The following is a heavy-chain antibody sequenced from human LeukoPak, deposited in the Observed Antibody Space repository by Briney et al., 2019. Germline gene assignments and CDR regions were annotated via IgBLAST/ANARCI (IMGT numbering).Heavy chain of an antibody. J-gene: IGHJ4*02. CDR1: GFTFSSYA. CDR3: ARVERDSGYDDY. D-gene: IGHD5-12*01. CDR2: ISYDGSNK. V-gene: IGHV3-30-3*01. Sequence: GGPLRLSCAASGFTFSSYAMHWVRQAPGKGLEWVAVISYDGSNKYYADSVKGRFTISRDNSKNTLYLQMNSLRSDDTAVYYCARVERDSGYDDYWGQGTLVTVSS.